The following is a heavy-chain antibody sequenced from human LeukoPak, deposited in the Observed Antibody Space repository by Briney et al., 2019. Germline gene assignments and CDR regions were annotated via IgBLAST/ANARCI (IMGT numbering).Heavy chain of an antibody. CDR1: GFTFSSYT. V-gene: IGHV3-23*01. J-gene: IGHJ4*02. CDR2: ISGGST. CDR3: AKVAVVDTAMVTFYD. Sequence: PGGSLRLSCAASGFTFSSYTMNWVRQAPGKGLERVSTISGGSTYYADFVKGRFTISRDNSKYTLYLQMNSLRAEDTAVYYCAKVAVVDTAMVTFYDWGQGTLVTVSS. D-gene: IGHD5-18*01.